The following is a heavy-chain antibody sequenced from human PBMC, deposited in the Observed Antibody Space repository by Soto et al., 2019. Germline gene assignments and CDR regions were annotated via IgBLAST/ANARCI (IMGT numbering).Heavy chain of an antibody. J-gene: IGHJ5*02. CDR2: ISPNSGGT. V-gene: IGHV1-2*04. CDR3: ARGPLIAAAGNWFDP. Sequence: SVKVYGKASGYTFTSYGISWVRQAPVQGLEWMGWISPNSGGTNYAQKFQGWVTMTRDTSISTAYMELSRLRSDDTAVYYCARGPLIAAAGNWFDPWGQGTLVTVSS. CDR1: GYTFTSYG. D-gene: IGHD6-13*01.